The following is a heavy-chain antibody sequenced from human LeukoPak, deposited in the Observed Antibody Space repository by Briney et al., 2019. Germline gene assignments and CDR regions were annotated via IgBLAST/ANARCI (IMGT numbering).Heavy chain of an antibody. Sequence: GGSLRLSCAASGFTVSSYWMSWVRQAPGKGLEWVSAISGSGGSTYYADSVKGRFTISRDNSKNTLYLQMNSLRAEDTAVYYCAKDVLLWFGELLEGWFDPWGQGTLVTVSS. V-gene: IGHV3-23*01. J-gene: IGHJ5*02. CDR2: ISGSGGST. D-gene: IGHD3-10*01. CDR1: GFTVSSYW. CDR3: AKDVLLWFGELLEGWFDP.